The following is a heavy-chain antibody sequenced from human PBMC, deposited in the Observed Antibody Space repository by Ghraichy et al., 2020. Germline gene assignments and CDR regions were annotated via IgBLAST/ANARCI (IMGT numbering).Heavy chain of an antibody. CDR2: IKQDGSEK. J-gene: IGHJ6*02. V-gene: IGHV3-7*03. CDR1: GFTFSSYW. D-gene: IGHD5-24*01. Sequence: GGSLRLSCAASGFTFSSYWMSWVRQAPGKGLEWVANIKQDGSEKYYVDSVKGRFTISRDNAKNSLYLQMNSLRAEDTAVYYCARVRRWLQSKQDLPGYYYYYGMDVWGQGTTVTVSS. CDR3: ARVRRWLQSKQDLPGYYYYYGMDV.